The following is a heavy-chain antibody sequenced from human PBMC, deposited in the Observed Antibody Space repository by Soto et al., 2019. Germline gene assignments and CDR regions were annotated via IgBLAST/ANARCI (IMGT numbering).Heavy chain of an antibody. CDR3: ARAYGANCFDF. D-gene: IGHD4-17*01. CDR2: IYYSGST. J-gene: IGHJ4*02. CDR1: GGSIRSYY. Sequence: QVQLQESGPGLVKPSETLSLTCTVSGGSIRSYYWSWIRQPPGKGLEWIVYIYYSGSTNYNPSLKSRVTISVDTTKNQFSLKLSSVTAADTAVYYCARAYGANCFDFWGQGTLVTVSS. V-gene: IGHV4-59*01.